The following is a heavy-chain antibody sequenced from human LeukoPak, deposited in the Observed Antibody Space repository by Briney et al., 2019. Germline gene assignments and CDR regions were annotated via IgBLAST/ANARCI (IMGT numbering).Heavy chain of an antibody. J-gene: IGHJ4*02. D-gene: IGHD1-26*01. CDR1: GFTFSSYA. CDR3: AKSRGESRGASNY. V-gene: IGHV3-23*01. Sequence: GGSLRLSCAASGFTFSSYAMNWIRQAPGKGLEWVSFISGSGDTTYYADSVKGRFTISRDKSKNTLYLQMNSLRAEDTAVYYCAKSRGESRGASNYWGQGTLVTVSS. CDR2: ISGSGDTT.